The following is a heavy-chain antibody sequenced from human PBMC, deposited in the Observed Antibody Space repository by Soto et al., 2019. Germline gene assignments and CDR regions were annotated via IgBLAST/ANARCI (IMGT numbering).Heavy chain of an antibody. CDR2: INAGNGHT. CDR1: GYTFTSYA. Sequence: QVQLVQSGAEVKKPGASVKVSCKASGYTFTSYAMHWVRQAPGQRLEWMGWINAGNGHTKYSQKFQGRVTITRDTSASTAYMELTSLRSDDTAVYYCARSSGFYSVDYWGQGTLVTVSS. CDR3: ARSSGFYSVDY. D-gene: IGHD3-22*01. V-gene: IGHV1-3*01. J-gene: IGHJ4*02.